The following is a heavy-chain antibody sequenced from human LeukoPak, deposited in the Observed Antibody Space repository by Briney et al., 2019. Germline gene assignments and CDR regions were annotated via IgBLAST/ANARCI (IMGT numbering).Heavy chain of an antibody. CDR3: AKDRATMIVVVINVGVDY. D-gene: IGHD3-22*01. J-gene: IGHJ4*02. CDR1: GFTFSSYG. Sequence: GGSLTLSCAASGFTFSSYGMHWLRQAPGRALEWVAFMRYDGSNKYYADSVKGRFTISRDNSKNTLYLQMNSLRAEDTAVYYCAKDRATMIVVVINVGVDYWGKGILVTVSS. CDR2: MRYDGSNK. V-gene: IGHV3-30*02.